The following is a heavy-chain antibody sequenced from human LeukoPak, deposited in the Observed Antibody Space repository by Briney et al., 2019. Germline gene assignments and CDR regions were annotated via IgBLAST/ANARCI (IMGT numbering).Heavy chain of an antibody. CDR3: AKGHCSSTSCYVDY. D-gene: IGHD2-2*01. CDR2: ISGSGGST. V-gene: IGHV3-23*01. Sequence: GGSLRLSCAASGFTFSSYAMSWVRQAPGKGLEWVSAISGSGGSTYYADSVKGRFTISRDNSKNTLYLQMNSLRAEDTAVYYCAKGHCSSTSCYVDYWGQEPWSPSPQ. J-gene: IGHJ4*01. CDR1: GFTFSSYA.